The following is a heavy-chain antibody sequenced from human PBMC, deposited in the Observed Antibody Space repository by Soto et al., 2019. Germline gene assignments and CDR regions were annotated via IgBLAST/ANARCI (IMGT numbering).Heavy chain of an antibody. J-gene: IGHJ4*02. V-gene: IGHV3-15*07. CDR2: IKSKTDGGRT. CDR3: ATGRGELLY. CDR1: GFTFSYAW. Sequence: EVQLVESGGDLAKPGGSLRLSCAASGFTFSYAWMNWVRQAPGKGLEWVGRIKSKTDGGRTDYAAPGKGRFTTSREESRNIVFLQMSSLGTADTAVYYCATGRGELLYWGQGTRVTVSS. D-gene: IGHD3-16*01.